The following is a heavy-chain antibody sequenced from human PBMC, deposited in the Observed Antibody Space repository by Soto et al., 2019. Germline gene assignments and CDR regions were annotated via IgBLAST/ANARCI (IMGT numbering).Heavy chain of an antibody. CDR1: GFSLSNARMG. J-gene: IGHJ4*02. CDR3: ALPIAVAGIYYFDY. CDR2: IFSNDEK. Sequence: QVTLKESGPVLVKPTETLTLTCTVSGFSLSNARMGVSWIRQPPGKALEWLAHIFSNDEKSYSTSLKSRPTISKDTSKSQVVLTMTNMDPVDTATYYCALPIAVAGIYYFDYWGQGTLDTVSS. D-gene: IGHD6-19*01. V-gene: IGHV2-26*01.